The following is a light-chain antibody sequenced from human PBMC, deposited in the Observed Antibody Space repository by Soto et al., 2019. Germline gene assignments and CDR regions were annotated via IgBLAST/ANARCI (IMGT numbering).Light chain of an antibody. V-gene: IGKV3D-20*02. J-gene: IGKJ4*01. CDR3: QQRSNWPLT. CDR1: QSVSSSY. Sequence: EILFTQSPGTLSLSPGERATLSCRASQSVSSSYLAWYQQKPGQAPRLLIYGASSRATGIPDRFSGSGSGTDFTLTISSLEPEDFAVYYCQQRSNWPLTFGGGTKVDI. CDR2: GAS.